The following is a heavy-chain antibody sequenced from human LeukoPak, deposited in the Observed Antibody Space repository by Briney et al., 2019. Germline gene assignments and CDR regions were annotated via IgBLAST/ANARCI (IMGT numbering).Heavy chain of an antibody. J-gene: IGHJ4*02. CDR2: MGATGVST. D-gene: IGHD2-2*01. Sequence: GGSLRLSCAASGFTFSSYAMSWVRQAPGQGLEWVSTMGATGVSTYYADSVKGRFTISRDNSKNTLYLQMNSLRAEDTAVYYCANLRVPASRNFDYWGQGIRVTVSS. CDR3: ANLRVPASRNFDY. V-gene: IGHV3-23*01. CDR1: GFTFSSYA.